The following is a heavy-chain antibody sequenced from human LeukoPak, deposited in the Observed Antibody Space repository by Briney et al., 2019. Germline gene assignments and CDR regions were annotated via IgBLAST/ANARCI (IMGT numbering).Heavy chain of an antibody. CDR3: ARRYSGSYYYFDY. Sequence: GGSLRLSCAASGFTFSNYWMHWVRQAPGKGLVWVSRINSDGINTSYADSVKGRFTISRDNAKNTLNLQMNSLRAEDTAVYYCARRYSGSYYYFDYWGQGTLVTVSS. CDR1: GFTFSNYW. CDR2: INSDGINT. J-gene: IGHJ4*02. D-gene: IGHD1-26*01. V-gene: IGHV3-74*01.